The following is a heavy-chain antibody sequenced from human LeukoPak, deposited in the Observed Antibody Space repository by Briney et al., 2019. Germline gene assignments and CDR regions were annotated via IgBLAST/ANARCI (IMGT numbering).Heavy chain of an antibody. Sequence: GGSLRLSCAASGFTFSDYYMSWIRQAPGKGLEWVSYISSSGSTIYYADSVKGRFTISRDNAKNSLYLQMNSLRAEDTALYYCARGRKIYSNSVFDYWGQGTLVTVSS. CDR2: ISSSGSTI. CDR1: GFTFSDYY. V-gene: IGHV3-11*01. CDR3: ARGRKIYSNSVFDY. J-gene: IGHJ4*02. D-gene: IGHD4-11*01.